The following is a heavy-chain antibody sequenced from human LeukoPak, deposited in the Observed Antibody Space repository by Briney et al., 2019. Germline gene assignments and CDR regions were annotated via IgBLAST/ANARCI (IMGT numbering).Heavy chain of an antibody. CDR2: ISGSGGST. CDR3: AKDRATYCGGDCYPQEFDP. D-gene: IGHD2-21*02. Sequence: GGSLRLSCAASGFTFSSYAMSWVRQAPGKGLEWVSAISGSGGSTYYADSVKGQFTISRDNSKNTLYLQMNSLRAEDTAVYYCAKDRATYCGGDCYPQEFDPWGQGTLVTVSS. CDR1: GFTFSSYA. J-gene: IGHJ5*02. V-gene: IGHV3-23*01.